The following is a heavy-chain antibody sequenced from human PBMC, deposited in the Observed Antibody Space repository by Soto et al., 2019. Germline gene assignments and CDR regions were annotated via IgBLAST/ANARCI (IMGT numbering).Heavy chain of an antibody. Sequence: GGSLRVSCAASGFTFSSYGMPGVRQAPGKGLEWVAVISYDGSNKYYADSVKGRFTISRDNSKNTLYLQMNSLRAEDTAVYYCAKDSEHIVVVTDIWGYFQHWGQGTMVTVSS. CDR3: AKDSEHIVVVTDIWGYFQH. J-gene: IGHJ1*01. CDR2: ISYDGSNK. D-gene: IGHD2-21*02. CDR1: GFTFSSYG. V-gene: IGHV3-30*18.